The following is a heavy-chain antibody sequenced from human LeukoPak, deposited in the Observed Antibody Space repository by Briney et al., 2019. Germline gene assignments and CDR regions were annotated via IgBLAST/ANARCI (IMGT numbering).Heavy chain of an antibody. D-gene: IGHD6-19*01. J-gene: IGHJ4*02. CDR3: ARGPISGWSADY. CDR2: ISYDGSNK. V-gene: IGHV3-30*03. CDR1: GFTFGSYG. Sequence: GGSLRLSCAASGFTFGSYGMHWVRQAPGKGLEWVAVISYDGSNKYYADSVKGRFIISRDNSKNTLYLQMNSLRDEDTAVYYCARGPISGWSADYWGQGTLVTVPS.